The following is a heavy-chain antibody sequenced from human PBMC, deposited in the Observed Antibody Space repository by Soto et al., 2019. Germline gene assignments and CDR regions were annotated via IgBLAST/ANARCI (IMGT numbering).Heavy chain of an antibody. V-gene: IGHV4-59*01. CDR2: VYFSGST. Sequence: KSSETLSLTCTVSGGYISTYYWSWIRQPPGKGLEWIGYVYFSGSTSYSPSLESRVTMSLDTSKNQVSLNLTSVTAADTAVYYCAGSKRGGGGSIFDYWGQGTLVTVSS. CDR1: GGYISTYY. D-gene: IGHD3-10*01. J-gene: IGHJ4*02. CDR3: AGSKRGGGGSIFDY.